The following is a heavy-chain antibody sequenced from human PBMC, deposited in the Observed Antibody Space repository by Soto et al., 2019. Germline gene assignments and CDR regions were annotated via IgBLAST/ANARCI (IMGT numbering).Heavy chain of an antibody. Sequence: QVQLVQAGAEEKKPGASVTVSCKASGYTFTSYAMHWVRQAPEQRLEWMGWINAGNGNTKYSQKFQGRVTITRDTCASTAYMELSSLRSGGTAVYYCAGGLPLASDYWGQGTLVTVSS. CDR1: GYTFTSYA. CDR2: INAGNGNT. V-gene: IGHV1-3*05. CDR3: AGGLPLASDY. J-gene: IGHJ4*02.